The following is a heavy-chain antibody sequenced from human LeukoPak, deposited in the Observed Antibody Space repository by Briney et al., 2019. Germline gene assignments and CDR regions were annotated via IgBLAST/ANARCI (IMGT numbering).Heavy chain of an antibody. CDR1: GGSISSSSYY. J-gene: IGHJ4*02. CDR2: IYYSGST. Sequence: SETLSLTCTVSGGSISSSSYYWGWIRQPPGKGLEWIGSIYYSGSTYYNPSLKSRVTISVDTSKNQFSLKLSSMTAADTAVYYCARQRKGPFDYWGQGTLVTVSS. V-gene: IGHV4-39*01. CDR3: ARQRKGPFDY.